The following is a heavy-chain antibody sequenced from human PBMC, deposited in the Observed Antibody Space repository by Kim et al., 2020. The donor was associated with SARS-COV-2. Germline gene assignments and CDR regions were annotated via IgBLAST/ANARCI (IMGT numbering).Heavy chain of an antibody. V-gene: IGHV1-18*01. J-gene: IGHJ6*02. CDR1: GYTFTSYG. CDR2: ISAYNGNT. CDR3: ARTSGFGGLRDYYYFYGMDV. Sequence: ASVKVSCKASGYTFTSYGISWVRQAPGQGLEWMGWISAYNGNTNYAQKLQGRVTITKDTSTSTAYMELRSLRSDDTAVYYCARTSGFGGLRDYYYFYGMDVWGQGTTVTVSS. D-gene: IGHD3-10*01.